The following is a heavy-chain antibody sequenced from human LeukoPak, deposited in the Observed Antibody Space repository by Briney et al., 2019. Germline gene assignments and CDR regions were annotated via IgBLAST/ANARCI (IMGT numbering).Heavy chain of an antibody. V-gene: IGHV3-20*04. CDR3: ARESLRQQWLVRREEYYYMDV. CDR1: GFTFDDYG. D-gene: IGHD6-19*01. CDR2: INWNGGST. J-gene: IGHJ6*03. Sequence: GGSLRLSCAASGFTFDDYGMSWVRQAPGKGLEWVSGINWNGGSTGYADSVKGRFTISRDNAKNSLYLQMNSLRAEDTALYYCARESLRQQWLVRREEYYYMDVWGKGTTVTISS.